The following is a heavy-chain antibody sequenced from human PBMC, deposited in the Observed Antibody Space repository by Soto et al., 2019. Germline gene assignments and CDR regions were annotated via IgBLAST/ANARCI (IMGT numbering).Heavy chain of an antibody. CDR2: ISYDGSNK. D-gene: IGHD6-13*01. CDR3: ARDIALQHYYYYGMDV. J-gene: IGHJ6*02. CDR1: GFTFSSYA. V-gene: IGHV3-30-3*01. Sequence: QVQLVESGGGVVQPGGSLRLSCAASGFTFSSYAMHWVRQAPGKGLEGVAVISYDGSNKYYADSVKGRFTISRDNSKNTLYLQMNSLRAEDTAVYYCARDIALQHYYYYGMDVWGQGTTVTVSS.